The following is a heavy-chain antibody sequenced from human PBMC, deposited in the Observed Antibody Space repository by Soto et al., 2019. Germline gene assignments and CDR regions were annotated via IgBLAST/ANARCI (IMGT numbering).Heavy chain of an antibody. CDR2: ISGSGSVT. J-gene: IGHJ4*02. V-gene: IGHV3-23*01. CDR1: GFNFRSYG. D-gene: IGHD6-13*01. Sequence: GGSLRLSCAASGFNFRSYGLSWVRQAPEKGLEWVSDISGSGSVTNYADSVKGRFTISRDNSNNTLTLQIDSLSADDTAVYYCAKGGVAAARGYFDHWGQGTLVTVSS. CDR3: AKGGVAAARGYFDH.